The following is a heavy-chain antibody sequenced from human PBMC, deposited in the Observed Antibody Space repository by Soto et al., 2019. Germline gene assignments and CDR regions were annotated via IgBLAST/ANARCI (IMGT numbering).Heavy chain of an antibody. D-gene: IGHD1-26*01. J-gene: IGHJ4*02. V-gene: IGHV3-23*01. CDR1: GFTFSSYD. CDR2: IGVYANT. CDR3: AKESTVGSPGDYFDS. Sequence: LSLSCAASGFTFSSYDMNWVRQAPGKGLEWVSAIGVYANTYYADSVKGRFTISRDDSRNTVHLQLNSLRVDDTAVYYCAKESTVGSPGDYFDSWGQGTLVTVSS.